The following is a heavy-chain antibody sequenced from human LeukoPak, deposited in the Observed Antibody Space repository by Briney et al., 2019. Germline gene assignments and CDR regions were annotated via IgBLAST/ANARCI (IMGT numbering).Heavy chain of an antibody. CDR2: MNPNSGNT. CDR3: ARGLPGGFDP. CDR1: GYTFTSYD. V-gene: IGHV1-8*01. Sequence: ASVKVSCKASGYTFTSYDINWVRQATGQGLEWMGWMNPNSGNTGYAQKFQGRVTMTRATSITTAYMELSRLTSDDTAVYYCARGLPGGFDPWGQGTLVTVSS. D-gene: IGHD1-26*01. J-gene: IGHJ5*02.